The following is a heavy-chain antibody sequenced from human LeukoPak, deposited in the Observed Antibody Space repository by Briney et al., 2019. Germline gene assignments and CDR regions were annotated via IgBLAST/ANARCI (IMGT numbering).Heavy chain of an antibody. CDR1: GFTFSSYS. J-gene: IGHJ5*02. V-gene: IGHV3-21*01. CDR2: ISSSSSYI. Sequence: GGSLRLSCAASGFTFSSYSMNWVRQAPGKGLEWVSSISSSSSYIYYADSVKGRFTISRDNSKNTLYLQMNSLRAEDTAVYYCARGAYGSGSYGDNWFDPWGQGTLVTVSS. D-gene: IGHD3-10*01. CDR3: ARGAYGSGSYGDNWFDP.